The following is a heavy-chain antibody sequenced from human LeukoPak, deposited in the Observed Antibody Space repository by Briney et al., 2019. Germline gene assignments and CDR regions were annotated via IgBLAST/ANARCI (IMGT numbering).Heavy chain of an antibody. CDR3: AREVLLWFGELGSYSYMDV. D-gene: IGHD3-10*01. J-gene: IGHJ6*03. V-gene: IGHV6-1*01. Sequence: SQTLSLTCAISGDSVSSNSAAWNWIRQSPSRGLEWLGRTNYSYTRYNDYAVSVKRRITINPDTSKNQFSLQLNSVTPEDTAVYYCAREVLLWFGELGSYSYMDVWGKGTTVTISS. CDR1: GDSVSSNSAA. CDR2: TNYSYTRYN.